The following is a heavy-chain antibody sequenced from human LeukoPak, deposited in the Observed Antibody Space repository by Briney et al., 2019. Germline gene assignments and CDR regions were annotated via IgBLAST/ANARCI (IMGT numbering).Heavy chain of an antibody. V-gene: IGHV1-18*01. Sequence: ASVKVSCKTSGYTFTSYGISWVRQAPGQGLEWMGWISAYNGNTNYAQKLQGRVTMTTDTSMSTAYMELRSLRSDDTAVYYCARVAVAGGYFDYWGQGTLVTVSS. J-gene: IGHJ4*02. CDR2: ISAYNGNT. CDR3: ARVAVAGGYFDY. D-gene: IGHD6-19*01. CDR1: GYTFTSYG.